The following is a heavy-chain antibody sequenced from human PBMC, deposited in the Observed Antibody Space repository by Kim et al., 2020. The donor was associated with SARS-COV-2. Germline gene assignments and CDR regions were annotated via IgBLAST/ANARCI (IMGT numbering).Heavy chain of an antibody. Sequence: SVKVSCKSSGVTFTSSAMQWVRQARGQRLEWIGWIVVGSGNTNYAQKFQERVTITMDMSTSTAYMELSSLRSEGTAVYYCAAGVLLWFGELLETCSKYYYGMYVWGPEAPVTVSS. D-gene: IGHD3-10*01. CDR3: AAGVLLWFGELLETCSKYYYGMYV. CDR2: IVVGSGNT. V-gene: IGHV1-58*02. CDR1: GVTFTSSA. J-gene: IGHJ6*02.